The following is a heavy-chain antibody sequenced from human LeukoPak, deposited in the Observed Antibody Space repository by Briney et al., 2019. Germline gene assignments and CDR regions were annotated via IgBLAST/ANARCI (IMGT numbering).Heavy chain of an antibody. CDR3: ARDRYYYDTSRPFRSGMDV. J-gene: IGHJ6*02. Sequence: AASVKVSCKASGYTFTTYYMHWVRQAPGQVLEWMGIINPSADTTNYAQKFQGRVTMTRDTSTSTVYMELSSLRSEDTAVYHCARDRYYYDTSRPFRSGMDVWGQGTTVTVSS. D-gene: IGHD3-22*01. V-gene: IGHV1-46*01. CDR1: GYTFTTYY. CDR2: INPSADTT.